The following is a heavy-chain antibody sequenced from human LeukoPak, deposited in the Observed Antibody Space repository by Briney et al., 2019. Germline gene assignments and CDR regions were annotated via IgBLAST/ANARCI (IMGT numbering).Heavy chain of an antibody. J-gene: IGHJ3*01. V-gene: IGHV2-5*02. CDR3: VHKGVYCDLLIDAFNL. Sequence: SGPTLVNPTQTLTLTCTFSGFSLYTSGVGVGWIRQPPGKALEWLALIYWDDDKRYSPSLKSRLTITKDTSKNQVVLTMTNMDPVDTATYYCVHKGVYCDLLIDAFNLWGQGTMVTVSS. D-gene: IGHD6-13*01. CDR2: IYWDDDK. CDR1: GFSLYTSGVG.